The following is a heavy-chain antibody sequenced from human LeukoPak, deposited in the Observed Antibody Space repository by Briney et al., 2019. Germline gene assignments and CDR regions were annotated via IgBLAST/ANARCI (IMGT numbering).Heavy chain of an antibody. Sequence: SETLSLTCAVYGAYLSDYYWSWIRQSPGEGLQWIGEVAHKGPTVYSPTLNRKYNPSLESRVTMSVDPSKNQFSLKLTSVTVADTATYYCVRQGTNSGYYLLDYWGPGHLVTVSS. V-gene: IGHV4-34*01. CDR1: GAYLSDYY. J-gene: IGHJ4*02. CDR2: VAHKGPTVYSPTLNR. CDR3: VRQGTNSGYYLLDY. D-gene: IGHD3-3*01.